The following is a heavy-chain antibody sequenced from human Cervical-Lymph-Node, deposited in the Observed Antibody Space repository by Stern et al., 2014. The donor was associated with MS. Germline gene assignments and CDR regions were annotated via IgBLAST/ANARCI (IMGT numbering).Heavy chain of an antibody. J-gene: IGHJ5*02. D-gene: IGHD2-15*01. CDR1: GFTFSTYW. Sequence: VQLEESGGGLVQPGGSLRLSCAASGFTFSTYWMSWVRQAPGKGQEWVANIKQDGRQKYYVDSVKGRFTISRDNAKNSLYLQMNSLRAEDTAVYYCARPECTGGSCYSSWFDPWGQGTLVTVSS. V-gene: IGHV3-7*01. CDR2: IKQDGRQK. CDR3: ARPECTGGSCYSSWFDP.